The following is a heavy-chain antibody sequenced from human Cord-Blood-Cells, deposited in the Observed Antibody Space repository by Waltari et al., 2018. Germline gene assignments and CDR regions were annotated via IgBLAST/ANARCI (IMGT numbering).Heavy chain of an antibody. CDR3: ARGDSSGYYFDY. CDR2: INHSGST. D-gene: IGHD3-22*01. Sequence: QVQLQQWGAGLLKPSETLSLTCAVYGGSFSGYYWSWIRQPPGKGLAWIGEINHSGSTNYNPSLKSRVTISVDTSKNQFSLKLSSVTAADTAVYYCARGDSSGYYFDYWGQGTLVTVSS. V-gene: IGHV4-34*01. J-gene: IGHJ4*02. CDR1: GGSFSGYY.